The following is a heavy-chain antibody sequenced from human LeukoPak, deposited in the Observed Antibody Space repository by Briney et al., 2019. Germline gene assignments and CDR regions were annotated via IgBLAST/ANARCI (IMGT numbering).Heavy chain of an antibody. CDR3: ARGRVSGYYSIDY. Sequence: SETLSLTCTVSGGSVSSGGYYWSWIRQHPGKGLEWIGYIYYSGSTYYNPSLKSRVTISVDTSKNQFSLKLSSVTAADTAVYYCARGRVSGYYSIDYWGQGTLVTVSS. D-gene: IGHD3-22*01. J-gene: IGHJ4*02. V-gene: IGHV4-31*03. CDR1: GGSVSSGGYY. CDR2: IYYSGST.